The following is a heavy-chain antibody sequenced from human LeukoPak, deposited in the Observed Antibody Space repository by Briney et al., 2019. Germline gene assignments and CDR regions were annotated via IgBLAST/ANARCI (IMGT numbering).Heavy chain of an antibody. Sequence: ASVKVSCKASGYTFTGYYMHRVRQAPGQGLEWMGWINPNSGGTNYAQKFQGRVTMTRDTSISTAYMELSRLRSDDTAVYYCARTLAAVAEIWFDPWGQGTLVTVSS. D-gene: IGHD6-19*01. CDR2: INPNSGGT. V-gene: IGHV1-2*02. J-gene: IGHJ5*02. CDR3: ARTLAAVAEIWFDP. CDR1: GYTFTGYY.